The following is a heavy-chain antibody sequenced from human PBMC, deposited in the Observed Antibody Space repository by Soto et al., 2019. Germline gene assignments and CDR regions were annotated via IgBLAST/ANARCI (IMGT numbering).Heavy chain of an antibody. D-gene: IGHD2-15*01. J-gene: IGHJ4*02. Sequence: SDTLSLTFTVSCDSISDYFSWSWTRKPAGKGLEWIVRSYTAGTTKYNPSLKSRGTLSLDKSKNQFSLRLSSVTAADTAVYYFAREVRGGFTGIFDQWGRG. CDR3: AREVRGGFTGIFDQ. CDR1: CDSISDYFS. CDR2: SYTAGTT. V-gene: IGHV4-4*07.